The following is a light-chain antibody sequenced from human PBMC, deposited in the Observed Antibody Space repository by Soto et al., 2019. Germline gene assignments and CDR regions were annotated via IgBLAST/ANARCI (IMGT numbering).Light chain of an antibody. J-gene: IGLJ2*01. Sequence: QSVLTQPPSVSAAPGQTVTISCSGSSSNIDNNYVSWYQQLPGTAPKLLIYDNNKRPSEIPDRFSGSKSGTSATLGITGLQTGDEADYHCGTWDSSLNGVVFGGGTKVTVL. CDR1: SSNIDNNY. CDR2: DNN. CDR3: GTWDSSLNGVV. V-gene: IGLV1-51*01.